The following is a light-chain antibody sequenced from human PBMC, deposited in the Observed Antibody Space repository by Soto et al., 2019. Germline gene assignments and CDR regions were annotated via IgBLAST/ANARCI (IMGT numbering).Light chain of an antibody. Sequence: QSVLTQPPSVSEAPRQRVTISCSGSRSNIGNNAVNWYQQLPGKAPKLLIYYDDLLSSGVSDRFSGSKSGTSASLAISGLQSEDEADYYCAVWDGNLNGVVFGGGTKVTVL. V-gene: IGLV1-36*01. CDR1: RSNIGNNA. J-gene: IGLJ2*01. CDR2: YDD. CDR3: AVWDGNLNGVV.